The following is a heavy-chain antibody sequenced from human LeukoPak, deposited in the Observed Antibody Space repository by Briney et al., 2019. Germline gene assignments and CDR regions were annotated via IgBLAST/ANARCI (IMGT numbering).Heavy chain of an antibody. Sequence: SGPTLANLSRTLTLTCSFSGFSLTTGVGVGWIRRPPDKALEWLALIYLGDGQVHSPSMQSRVTIAYDTSKTQVVRTMPNMHPVNTATYNCAHRWSTSSWGRFSYWGQGTLVTVSS. D-gene: IGHD2-2*01. CDR2: IYLGDGQ. CDR1: GFSLTTGVG. V-gene: IGHV2-5*02. CDR3: AHRWSTSSWGRFSY. J-gene: IGHJ4*02.